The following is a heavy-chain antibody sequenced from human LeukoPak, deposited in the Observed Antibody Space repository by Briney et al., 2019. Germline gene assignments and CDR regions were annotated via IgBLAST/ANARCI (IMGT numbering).Heavy chain of an antibody. CDR3: AREGYSNYRSNWFDP. J-gene: IGHJ5*02. CDR2: IYYGGST. CDR1: GGSISSGDYY. V-gene: IGHV4-30-4*01. Sequence: PSETLSLTCAVSGGSISSGDYYWSWIRQPPGKGLEWIGYIYYGGSTYYNPSLKSRVTISVDTSKNQFSLKLSSVTAADTAVYYCAREGYSNYRSNWFDPWGQGTLVTVSS. D-gene: IGHD4-11*01.